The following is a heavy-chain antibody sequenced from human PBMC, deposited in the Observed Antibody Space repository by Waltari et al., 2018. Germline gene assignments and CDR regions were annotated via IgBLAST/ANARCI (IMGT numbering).Heavy chain of an antibody. CDR3: ASIGPGYYYMDV. CDR2: INHSGST. D-gene: IGHD1-26*01. V-gene: IGHV4-34*01. Sequence: QVQLQQWGAGLLKPSETLSLTCAVYGGSFSGYYWSWIRQPPGKGLEWIGEINHSGSTNYNPSLKSRVTISVDTSKNQFSLKLISVTAADTAVYYCASIGPGYYYMDVWGKGTTVTVSS. CDR1: GGSFSGYY. J-gene: IGHJ6*03.